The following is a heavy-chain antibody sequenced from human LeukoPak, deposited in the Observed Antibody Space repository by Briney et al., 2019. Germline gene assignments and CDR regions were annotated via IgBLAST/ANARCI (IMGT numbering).Heavy chain of an antibody. Sequence: GGSLRLSCAASGFTFSSYAMSWVRQAPGKGLEWVSAISGSGGSTYYADSVKGRFTISRDNSKNTLYLQMNSLRAEDTAVYYCAKGDDSSGYYPQGASDYWGQGTLVTVSS. J-gene: IGHJ4*02. CDR1: GFTFSSYA. D-gene: IGHD3-22*01. V-gene: IGHV3-23*01. CDR2: ISGSGGST. CDR3: AKGDDSSGYYPQGASDY.